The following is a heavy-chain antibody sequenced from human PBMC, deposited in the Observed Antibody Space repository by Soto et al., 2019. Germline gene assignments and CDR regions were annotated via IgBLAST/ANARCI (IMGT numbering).Heavy chain of an antibody. CDR2: ISGSGGST. CDR3: AKDRYIVVVPAATVLFDY. J-gene: IGHJ4*02. D-gene: IGHD2-2*01. CDR1: GFTFCSYA. Sequence: PGGSLRISCAACGFTFCSYAMSWVRQAPGKGLEWVSAISGSGGSTYYADSVKGRFTISRDNSKNTLYLQMNSLRAEDTAVYYSAKDRYIVVVPAATVLFDYWGQGTLVTVSS. V-gene: IGHV3-23*01.